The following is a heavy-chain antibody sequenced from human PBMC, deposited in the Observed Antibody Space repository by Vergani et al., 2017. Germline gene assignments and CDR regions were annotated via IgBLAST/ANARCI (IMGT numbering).Heavy chain of an antibody. V-gene: IGHV5-51*01. CDR2: IYPGDSDV. CDR1: GYSFSRFW. J-gene: IGHJ4*02. CDR3: ATDPQNWGFDY. Sequence: VHLVQSGAEVKKAGESLRLSCKTSGYSFSRFWIGWVRQLPGKGLEWIGYIYPGDSDVRYNPSFQDHINISADSSISTAYLQWRSLKSSDTAMYYCATDPQNWGFDYWGQGTLVTVSS. D-gene: IGHD7-27*01.